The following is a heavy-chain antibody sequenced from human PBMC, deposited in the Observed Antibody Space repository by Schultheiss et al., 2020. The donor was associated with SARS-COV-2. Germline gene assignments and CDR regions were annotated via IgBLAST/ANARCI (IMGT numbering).Heavy chain of an antibody. CDR3: ARLAYCGGDCYLRDWYFDL. CDR1: GFTFSNYW. V-gene: IGHV3-74*01. Sequence: GGSLRLSCVVSGFTFSNYWMHWVRQVPGKGLVWVSRINSDGSRTSYADSVKGRFTISRDNAKNTLYLQMNSLRAEDTAVYYCARLAYCGGDCYLRDWYFDLWGRGTLVTVSS. J-gene: IGHJ2*01. D-gene: IGHD2-21*02. CDR2: INSDGSRT.